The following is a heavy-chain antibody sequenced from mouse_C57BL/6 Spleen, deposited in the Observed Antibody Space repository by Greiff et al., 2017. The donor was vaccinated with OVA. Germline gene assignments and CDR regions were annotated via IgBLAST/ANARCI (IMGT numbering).Heavy chain of an antibody. J-gene: IGHJ3*01. Sequence: VKLVESGPELVKPGASVKISCKASGYAFSSSWMNWVKQRPGKGLEWIGRIYPGDGDTNYNGKFKGKATLTADKSSSTAYMQLSSLTSEDSAVYFCASGGLYYDYDGAWFAYWGQGTLVTVSA. V-gene: IGHV1-82*01. D-gene: IGHD2-4*01. CDR3: ASGGLYYDYDGAWFAY. CDR2: IYPGDGDT. CDR1: GYAFSSSW.